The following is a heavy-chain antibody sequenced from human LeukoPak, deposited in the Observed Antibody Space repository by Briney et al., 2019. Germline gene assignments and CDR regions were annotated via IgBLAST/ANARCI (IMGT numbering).Heavy chain of an antibody. J-gene: IGHJ4*02. CDR2: ISYDGSNK. CDR1: GFTFSSYG. Sequence: PGRSLRLSCAASGFTFSSYGMHWVRQAPGKGLEWVAVISYDGSNKYYADSVKGRFTISRDNSKDTLYLQMSSVRVDGTAVYYCARDRGRYYDSRGFYWGYYFDSWGQGILVTVST. V-gene: IGHV3-30*03. D-gene: IGHD3-22*01. CDR3: ARDRGRYYDSRGFYWGYYFDS.